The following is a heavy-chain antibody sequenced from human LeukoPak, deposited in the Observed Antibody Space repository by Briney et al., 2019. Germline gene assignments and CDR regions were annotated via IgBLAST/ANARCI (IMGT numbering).Heavy chain of an antibody. J-gene: IGHJ4*02. CDR3: ARVKMGERSSGSYGRVFDY. Sequence: ASVAVSLKCSVGTFCSYAISWVRQAPGPGLGWVGVMVPIFGAANNAHKFQERVMIAAVKSTSTPYMELSSLRSEDTAVYYCARVKMGERSSGSYGRVFDYWGQGTLVTVSS. D-gene: IGHD1-26*01. CDR1: VGTFCSYA. CDR2: MVPIFGAA. V-gene: IGHV1-69*06.